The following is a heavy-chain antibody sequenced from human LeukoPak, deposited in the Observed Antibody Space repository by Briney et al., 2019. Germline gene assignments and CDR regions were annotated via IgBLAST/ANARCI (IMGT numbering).Heavy chain of an antibody. CDR1: GFTFSSYG. V-gene: IGHV3-23*01. D-gene: IGHD3-22*01. CDR3: AKTNGYYSD. CDR2: ISGSGGTT. J-gene: IGHJ4*02. Sequence: GGSLRLSCAASGFTFSSYGMTWVRQAPGKGLGWVSGISGSGGTTYYADSVKGRFTISRDNSKNSLSLQVSSLRAEDTAVYYCAKTNGYYSDWGQGTLVTVSS.